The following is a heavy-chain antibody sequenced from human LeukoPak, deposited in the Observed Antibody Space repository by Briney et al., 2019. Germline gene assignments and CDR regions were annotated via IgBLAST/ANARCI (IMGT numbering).Heavy chain of an antibody. CDR1: GGSISSGGYY. J-gene: IGHJ5*02. V-gene: IGHV4-31*03. Sequence: SQTLSLTCTVSGGSISSGGYYWSWIRQRPGKGLEWIGYIYYSGSTYYNPSLKSRVTISVDTSKNQFSLKLSSVTTADTAVYYCARERPDGESFDPWGQGTLVTVSS. CDR2: IYYSGST. D-gene: IGHD3-10*01. CDR3: ARERPDGESFDP.